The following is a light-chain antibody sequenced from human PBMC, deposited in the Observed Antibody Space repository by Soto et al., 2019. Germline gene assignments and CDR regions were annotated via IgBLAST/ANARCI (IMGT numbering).Light chain of an antibody. V-gene: IGKV1-6*01. Sequence: AIPMTQSPSSLSASVGDRVIMTCRASQGIRNDLGWYQQKPGKAPNLLIYATSSLQSGVPSRFSGSGSGTNFTLTISSLQPEDFATYYCLQDYNYPYTFGQGTKLQIK. CDR3: LQDYNYPYT. J-gene: IGKJ2*01. CDR1: QGIRND. CDR2: ATS.